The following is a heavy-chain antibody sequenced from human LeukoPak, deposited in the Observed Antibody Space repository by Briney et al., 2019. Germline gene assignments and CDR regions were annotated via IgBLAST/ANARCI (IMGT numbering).Heavy chain of an antibody. Sequence: ASVKVSCKASGYTFTGYYMHWVRQAPGQGLEWMGRINPNSGGTNYAQKFQGRVTMTRDTSISTAYMELSRLRSDDTAVYYCATHQQWLHHFDYWGQGTLVTVSS. D-gene: IGHD6-19*01. CDR3: ATHQQWLHHFDY. CDR2: INPNSGGT. V-gene: IGHV1-2*06. J-gene: IGHJ4*02. CDR1: GYTFTGYY.